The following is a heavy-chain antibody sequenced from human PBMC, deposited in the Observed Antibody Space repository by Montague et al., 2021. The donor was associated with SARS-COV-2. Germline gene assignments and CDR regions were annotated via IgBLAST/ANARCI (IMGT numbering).Heavy chain of an antibody. D-gene: IGHD3-3*01. CDR3: ARASGKKTIFGVVIRYFDY. CDR1: GGSISSGGYY. Sequence: TLSLTCTVSGGSISSGGYYWCWIRQIPGKGLEWIGYIYYSGSTYYNPSLKARDTISVDTSKNQFSLKLSSVTDANTAVDYCARASGKKTIFGVVIRYFDYWGQGTLVTVSS. J-gene: IGHJ4*02. V-gene: IGHV4-31*03. CDR2: IYYSGST.